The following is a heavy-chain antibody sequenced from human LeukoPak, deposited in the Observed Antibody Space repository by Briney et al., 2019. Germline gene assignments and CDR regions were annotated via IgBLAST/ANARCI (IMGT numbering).Heavy chain of an antibody. CDR3: AKGPYYSDSVTYSFDY. CDR2: IYYTGST. D-gene: IGHD3-22*01. V-gene: IGHV4-59*01. J-gene: IGHJ4*02. Sequence: SETLSLTCTVSGGSISTFYWSWIRQPPGKGLEWIGYIYYTGSTNYNSSLTSRVTISVDTSKNQFSLKLNSVTAADTAVYYCAKGPYYSDSVTYSFDYWGQGALVTVSS. CDR1: GGSISTFY.